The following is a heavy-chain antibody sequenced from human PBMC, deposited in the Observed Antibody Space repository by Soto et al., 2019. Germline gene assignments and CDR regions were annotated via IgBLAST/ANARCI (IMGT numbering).Heavy chain of an antibody. CDR2: ISGSGGST. Sequence: GGSLRLSCAASGGTFSSYAMSWVRQAPGKGLEWVSAISGSGGSTYYADSVKGRFTISRDNSKNTLYLQMNSLRAEDTAVYYCAKDQLHGSGSYPPLFDYWGQGTLVTVSS. D-gene: IGHD3-10*01. CDR3: AKDQLHGSGSYPPLFDY. V-gene: IGHV3-23*01. CDR1: GGTFSSYA. J-gene: IGHJ4*02.